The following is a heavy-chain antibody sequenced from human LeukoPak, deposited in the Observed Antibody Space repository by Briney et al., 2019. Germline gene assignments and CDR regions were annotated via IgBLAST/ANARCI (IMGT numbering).Heavy chain of an antibody. J-gene: IGHJ4*02. CDR2: ISDSGST. CDR1: GGSLSTHH. V-gene: IGHV4-59*11. Sequence: SETLSLTCVVSGGSLSTHHWSWIRQSPGRGLEWIGYISDSGSTNYNPSLKSRVTISVDTSKNQFSLMLSSVTAADTAVYHCARGYDSSAYYPFNYWGQGTLVTVSS. D-gene: IGHD3-22*01. CDR3: ARGYDSSAYYPFNY.